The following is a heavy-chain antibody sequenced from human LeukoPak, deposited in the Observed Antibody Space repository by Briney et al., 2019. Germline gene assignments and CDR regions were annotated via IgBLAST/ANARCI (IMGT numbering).Heavy chain of an antibody. V-gene: IGHV3-74*01. D-gene: IGHD2-15*01. CDR1: GFTLNNYW. Sequence: PGGSLRLSCAASGFTLNNYWIHWVRQVPGKDLVWVSRIDGDASRTNYADSVKGRFTISRDNVKNMVYLQMSSLTVEDTAVYYCARYCNGDTCDGALDLWGQGTLVTVSS. J-gene: IGHJ3*01. CDR3: ARYCNGDTCDGALDL. CDR2: IDGDASRT.